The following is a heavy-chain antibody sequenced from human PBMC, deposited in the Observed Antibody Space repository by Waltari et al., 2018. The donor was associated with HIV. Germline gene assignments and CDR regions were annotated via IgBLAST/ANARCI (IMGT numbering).Heavy chain of an antibody. D-gene: IGHD3-22*01. CDR3: ARASSSDSSGYSYWYFDL. CDR1: GGTFSSYA. J-gene: IGHJ2*01. V-gene: IGHV1-69*01. Sequence: QVQLVQSGAEVKKPGSSVKVSCKASGGTFSSYAISWVRQAPGQGLEWMGGIIPIFGTANYAQKFQGRVTITADESTSTAYMELSSLRSEDTAVYYCARASSSDSSGYSYWYFDLWGRGTLVTVSS. CDR2: IIPIFGTA.